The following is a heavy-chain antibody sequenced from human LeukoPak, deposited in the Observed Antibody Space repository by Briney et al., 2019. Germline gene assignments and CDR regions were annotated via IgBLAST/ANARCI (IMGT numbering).Heavy chain of an antibody. V-gene: IGHV3-23*01. CDR3: AQVPSMVRGIIIT. D-gene: IGHD3-10*01. CDR2: ISGSGGST. J-gene: IGHJ5*02. Sequence: PGGSLRLSCAASGFTFSSNAMSWVRQAPGKGLEWVSAISGSGGSTYYADSVKGRFTISRDNSKNTLYLQMNSLRAEDTAVYYCAQVPSMVRGIIITWGQGTLVTVSS. CDR1: GFTFSSNA.